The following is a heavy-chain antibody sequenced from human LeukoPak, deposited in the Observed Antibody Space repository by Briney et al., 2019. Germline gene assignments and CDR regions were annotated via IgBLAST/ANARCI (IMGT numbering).Heavy chain of an antibody. CDR3: ARGPPRDFGTSGFYYNY. CDR1: GGSFIYYY. J-gene: IGHJ4*02. D-gene: IGHD3-22*01. CDR2: INHSGST. V-gene: IGHV4-34*01. Sequence: SATLSLTCAIYGGSFIYYYWSWLRPPPGKGLEWSGEINHSGSTNYNPSLTSRVTMSVDTSKNQFSLKLSSVTAADTAVYYCARGPPRDFGTSGFYYNYWGQGTRVTVSS.